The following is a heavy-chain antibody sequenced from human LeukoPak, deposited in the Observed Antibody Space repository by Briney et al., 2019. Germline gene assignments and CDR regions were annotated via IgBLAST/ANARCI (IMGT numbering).Heavy chain of an antibody. D-gene: IGHD5-24*01. CDR3: ARGQTGYNYVDY. CDR1: GGTFSSYA. V-gene: IGHV1-69*05. J-gene: IGHJ4*02. CDR2: IIPIFGTA. Sequence: ASVKVSCKASGGTFSSYAISWVRQAPGQGLEWMGGIIPIFGTANYAQKFQGRVTITTDESTSTAYMELSSLRSEDTAVYYCARGQTGYNYVDYWGQGTLVTVSS.